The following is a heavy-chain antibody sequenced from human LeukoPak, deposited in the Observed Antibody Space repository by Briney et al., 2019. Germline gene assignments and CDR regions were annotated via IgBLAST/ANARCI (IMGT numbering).Heavy chain of an antibody. J-gene: IGHJ6*03. V-gene: IGHV4-61*02. CDR1: GGSISSGSYY. Sequence: ASQTLSLTCTVSGGSISSGSYYWSWIRQPAGKGLEWIGRIYTSGSTNYNPSLKSRVTISVDTSKNQFSLKLSSVTAADTAVYYCARHQVGWFGDYYYMDVWGKGTTVTISS. CDR3: ARHQVGWFGDYYYMDV. CDR2: IYTSGST. D-gene: IGHD3-10*01.